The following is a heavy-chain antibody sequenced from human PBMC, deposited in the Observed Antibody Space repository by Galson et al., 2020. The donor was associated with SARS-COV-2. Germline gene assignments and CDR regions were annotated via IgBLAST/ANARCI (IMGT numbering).Heavy chain of an antibody. J-gene: IGHJ5*02. V-gene: IGHV4-31*03. Sequence: ASETLSLTCPVSGGSISSGGSYWSWIRHLPGKGLEWIGYISYSGNTYSTPSLKSRLTISVDTSKNQYSLKLTSVTAADTAVYFCARRVVTAYWFDPWGQGTLVTVAS. CDR1: GGSISSGGSY. D-gene: IGHD2-15*01. CDR2: ISYSGNT. CDR3: ARRVVTAYWFDP.